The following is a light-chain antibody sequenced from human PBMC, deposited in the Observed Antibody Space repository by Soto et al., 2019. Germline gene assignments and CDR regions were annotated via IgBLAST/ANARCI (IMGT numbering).Light chain of an antibody. CDR1: QSISTW. CDR3: QQYNSYSHLT. CDR2: KAS. Sequence: IQMTQSPSTLSAFVGDRVTITCRASQSISTWLAWYQQKPGKAPNLLIYKASSLESGVPSRFSGSGSGTEFTLTISSLQPDDFATYYCQQYNSYSHLTFGGGTKVEIK. J-gene: IGKJ4*01. V-gene: IGKV1-5*03.